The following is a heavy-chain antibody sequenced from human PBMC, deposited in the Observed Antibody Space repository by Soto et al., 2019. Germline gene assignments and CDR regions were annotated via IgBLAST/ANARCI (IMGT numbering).Heavy chain of an antibody. V-gene: IGHV4-61*01. CDR2: IYCSGSI. D-gene: IGHD2-8*01. CDR3: ARVGPIVLMVYATDY. J-gene: IGHJ4*02. CDR1: GGSVSSGSYY. Sequence: SETLSLTCTVSGGSVSSGSYYWSWIRQPPGKGLEGIGYIYCSGSINYNPSLKSRVNISADTSKNQLSLKLSSVTAADTAVYYCARVGPIVLMVYATDYWGQGTLVTVSS.